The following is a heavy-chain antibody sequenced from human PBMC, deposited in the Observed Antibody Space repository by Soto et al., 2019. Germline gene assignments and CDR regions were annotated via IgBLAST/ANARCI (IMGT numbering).Heavy chain of an antibody. D-gene: IGHD3-3*01. J-gene: IGHJ4*02. CDR2: IYWDDDK. Sequence: QITLNESGPTQVKPRQTLTLTCTFSGFSLTTSGVGVGWIRQSPGKAPERLALIYWDDDKRYRPSLKSRLTIPKDPSKNQVVLTMADLDPAATATYYCAHRVLRTVFGVVTTTAIYFDFWGQGTPVAVSS. CDR3: AHRVLRTVFGVVTTTAIYFDF. CDR1: GFSLTTSGVG. V-gene: IGHV2-5*02.